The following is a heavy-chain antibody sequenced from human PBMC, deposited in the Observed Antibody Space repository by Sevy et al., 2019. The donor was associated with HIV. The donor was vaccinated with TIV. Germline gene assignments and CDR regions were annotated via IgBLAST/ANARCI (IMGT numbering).Heavy chain of an antibody. D-gene: IGHD2-21*01. Sequence: GGSLRLSCTAFGFPFDTFALNWVRQAPGKGLEWVSTTGRGPENIHYADSVKGRFTISRDNSRNTVYLQLNNLRAEDTAMYCCGSWVKAHLDSWGQGTPVTVSS. CDR1: GFPFDTFA. CDR3: GSWVKAHLDS. V-gene: IGHV3-23*01. CDR2: TGRGPENI. J-gene: IGHJ4*02.